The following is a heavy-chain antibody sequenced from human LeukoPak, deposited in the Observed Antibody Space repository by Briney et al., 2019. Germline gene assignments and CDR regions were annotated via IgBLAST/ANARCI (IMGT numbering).Heavy chain of an antibody. CDR2: ITSDGSGT. J-gene: IGHJ5*02. CDR1: GFPFSNYW. CDR3: AKDQGARYYGSGSSWFDP. Sequence: PGGSLRLSCAASGFPFSNYWMHWVRQAPGKGLVWLSHITSDGSGTSYADSVKGRFTISRDNAKYTLYLQTNSLRAEDAAVYYCAKDQGARYYGSGSSWFDPWGQGTLVTVSS. D-gene: IGHD3-10*01. V-gene: IGHV3-74*01.